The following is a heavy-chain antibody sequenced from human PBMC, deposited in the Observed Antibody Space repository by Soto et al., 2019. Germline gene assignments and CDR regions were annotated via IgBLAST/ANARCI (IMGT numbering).Heavy chain of an antibody. CDR1: GGSFSGYY. CDR2: INHSGSA. Sequence: SETLSLTCAVYGGSFSGYYWTWIRQPPGKGLEWIGEINHSGSANYNPSLESRVTISVDTSKNQFSLNLNSVTAADTAVYFCARGGDSSSWLFDYWGQGTLVTVSS. CDR3: ARGGDSSSWLFDY. J-gene: IGHJ4*02. D-gene: IGHD6-13*01. V-gene: IGHV4-34*01.